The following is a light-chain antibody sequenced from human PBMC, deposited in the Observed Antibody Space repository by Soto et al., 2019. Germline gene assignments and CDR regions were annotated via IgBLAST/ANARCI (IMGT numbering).Light chain of an antibody. CDR2: GAS. Sequence: EIVLTQSPGTLSLSPGERATLSFRASQRVSSSYLAWYQQKPGQAPRLLIYGASSRATGIPDRFSGSGSGTDFTLTISRLDPEDFAVYYCQQYGSSPRTFGQGTRLEI. J-gene: IGKJ5*01. V-gene: IGKV3-20*01. CDR3: QQYGSSPRT. CDR1: QRVSSSY.